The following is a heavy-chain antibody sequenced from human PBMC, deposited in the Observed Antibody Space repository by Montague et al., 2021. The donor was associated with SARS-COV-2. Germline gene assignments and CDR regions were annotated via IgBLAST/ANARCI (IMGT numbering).Heavy chain of an antibody. D-gene: IGHD1-1*01. J-gene: IGHJ4*02. CDR2: VHYTGSA. Sequence: SETLSLTCEVSGGSIRSYYCSWIRQSPGKGLEWIGYVHYTGSAKYNPSLKTRVTLTLDTPKNHFSLKLSSVTAADTAVYYCARAQNTCFIANCVNYFEVWGLGALVTVSS. V-gene: IGHV4-59*01. CDR3: ARAQNTCFIANCVNYFEV. CDR1: GGSIRSYY.